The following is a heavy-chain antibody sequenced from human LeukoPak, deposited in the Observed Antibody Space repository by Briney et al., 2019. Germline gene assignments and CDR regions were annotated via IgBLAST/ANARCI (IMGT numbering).Heavy chain of an antibody. V-gene: IGHV4-39*01. CDR2: IYDSGST. CDR3: ASSPGSGSYGWFDP. Sequence: PSETLSLTCTVSGGSIRSSYYYWGWIRQPPGKGLEWIGSIYDSGSTYYNPSLKSRVTISVDTSKNQFSLKLNSVTAADTAVYYCASSPGSGSYGWFDPWGQGTLVTVSS. CDR1: GGSIRSSYYY. D-gene: IGHD3-10*01. J-gene: IGHJ5*02.